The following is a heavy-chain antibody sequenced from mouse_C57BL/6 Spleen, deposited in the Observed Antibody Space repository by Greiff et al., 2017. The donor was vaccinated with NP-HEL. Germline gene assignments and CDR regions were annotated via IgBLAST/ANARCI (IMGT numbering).Heavy chain of an antibody. Sequence: QVQLQQSGAELAKPGASVKLSCKASGYTFTSYWMHWVKQRPGQGLEWIGYINPSSGYTKYNQKFKDKATLTADKASSTAYMQLSSLTYEDSAVYYCARAYDGYYYAMDYWGQGTSVTVSS. CDR2: INPSSGYT. D-gene: IGHD2-3*01. CDR3: ARAYDGYYYAMDY. V-gene: IGHV1-7*01. CDR1: GYTFTSYW. J-gene: IGHJ4*01.